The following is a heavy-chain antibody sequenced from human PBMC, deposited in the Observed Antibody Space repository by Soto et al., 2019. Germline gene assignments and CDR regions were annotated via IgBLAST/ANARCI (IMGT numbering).Heavy chain of an antibody. J-gene: IGHJ6*02. V-gene: IGHV4-4*02. CDR2: IYQSGST. Sequence: QVQLQESGPGLVKPSGTLSLTCAVSGGSISSSNWWSWVRQPPGKGLEWIGEIYQSGSTHYNPSLKSRVTMSVDKGENQFSRKLSAVTAADTAGYDCARESGYYTGYYYGMDVWGQGTTVTVSS. CDR3: ARESGYYTGYYYGMDV. D-gene: IGHD3-3*01. CDR1: GGSISSSNW.